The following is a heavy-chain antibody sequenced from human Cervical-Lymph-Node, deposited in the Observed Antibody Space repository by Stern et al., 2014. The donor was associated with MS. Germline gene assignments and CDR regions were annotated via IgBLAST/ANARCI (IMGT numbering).Heavy chain of an antibody. CDR2: TFSSSHI. J-gene: IGHJ4*02. Sequence: EVQLVESGGGLVKPGGSLRLSCEASGFIFSNYDMTWVRQTPGQGLEWGSSTFSSSHIYYADSVRGRFTMSRDNAKNSLYLQMNSLRAEDTAVYYCARRGVVLVGGTRQYYFDSWGQGTLVTVSS. CDR1: GFIFSNYD. CDR3: ARRGVVLVGGTRQYYFDS. D-gene: IGHD6-19*01. V-gene: IGHV3-21*01.